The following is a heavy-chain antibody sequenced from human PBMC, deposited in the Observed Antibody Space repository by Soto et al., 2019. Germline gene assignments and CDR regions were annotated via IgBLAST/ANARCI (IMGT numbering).Heavy chain of an antibody. V-gene: IGHV3-23*01. CDR2: ISGSGGST. D-gene: IGHD3-22*01. Sequence: EVQLSESGGGLVQPGGSLRLSCAASGFTFSSYAMSWVRQAPGKGLEWVSAISGSGGSTYYADSVKGRFTISRDNSKNTLYLQMNSLRAEDTAVYYCAKVGYYDSSGWGAFDYWGQGTLVTVSS. CDR1: GFTFSSYA. J-gene: IGHJ4*02. CDR3: AKVGYYDSSGWGAFDY.